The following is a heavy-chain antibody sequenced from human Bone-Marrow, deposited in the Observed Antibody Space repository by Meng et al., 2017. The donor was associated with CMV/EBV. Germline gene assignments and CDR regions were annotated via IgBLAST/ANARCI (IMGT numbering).Heavy chain of an antibody. CDR3: ARFTYVTFDY. CDR2: LYSSGTT. D-gene: IGHD3-16*01. CDR1: GFTVRTSY. V-gene: IGHV3-53*01. Sequence: GESLKISCVASGFTVRTSYVSWVRQPPGKGLEWISLLYSSGTTFYAQSVEGRFTISRDNSKNTVFLEMNSLTTEDTATYFCARFTYVTFDYWGQGTLVTVSS. J-gene: IGHJ4*02.